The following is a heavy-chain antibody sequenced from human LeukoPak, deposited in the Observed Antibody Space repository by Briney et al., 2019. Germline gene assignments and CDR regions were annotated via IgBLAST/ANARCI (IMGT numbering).Heavy chain of an antibody. J-gene: IGHJ4*02. V-gene: IGHV3-7*04. Sequence: GGSLRLSCAASGFTFSTYWLNWVRQAPGKGLEWVANIKQDGSEKYYVDSVRGRFTISRDNAKNALYLQIDSLRAEDTAVYYCAGGSGRWIESWGQGTLVTVSS. CDR3: AGGSGRWIES. D-gene: IGHD5-12*01. CDR2: IKQDGSEK. CDR1: GFTFSTYW.